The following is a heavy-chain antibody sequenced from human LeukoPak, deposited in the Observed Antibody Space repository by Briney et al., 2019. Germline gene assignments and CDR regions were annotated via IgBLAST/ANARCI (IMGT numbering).Heavy chain of an antibody. V-gene: IGHV1-18*04. Sequence: ASVKVSCKASGYTFTGYYMHWVRQAPGQGLEWMGWISAYNGNTNYAQKLQGRVTMTTDTSTSTAYMELRSLRSDDTAVYYCARDPRSTRMDVWGKGTTVTVSS. CDR3: ARDPRSTRMDV. CDR1: GYTFTGYY. J-gene: IGHJ6*04. D-gene: IGHD2-2*01. CDR2: ISAYNGNT.